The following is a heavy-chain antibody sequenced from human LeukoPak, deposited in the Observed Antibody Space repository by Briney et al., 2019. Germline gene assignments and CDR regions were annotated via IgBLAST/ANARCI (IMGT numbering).Heavy chain of an antibody. CDR3: AGDLYSSSWYGNFDY. Sequence: ASVKVSCKASGYTFTSYGISWVRQAPGQGLEWMGWISAYNGNTNYAQKLQGRVTMTTDTSTSTAYMELRSLRSDDTAVYYCAGDLYSSSWYGNFDYWGQGTLVTVSS. V-gene: IGHV1-18*01. CDR1: GYTFTSYG. D-gene: IGHD6-13*01. J-gene: IGHJ4*02. CDR2: ISAYNGNT.